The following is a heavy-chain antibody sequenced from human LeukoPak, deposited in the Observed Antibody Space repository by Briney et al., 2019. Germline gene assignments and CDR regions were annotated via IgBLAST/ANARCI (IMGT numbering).Heavy chain of an antibody. CDR1: GFTFSDYC. D-gene: IGHD3-22*01. CDR2: SKNKGNNCIT. Sequence: GSLRLSCEASGFTFSDYCMDWVRQAPGKGLEWVARSKNKGNNCITEYAASVKGRFITSRDDSKNSLYLQINSLKTEDAAVYYCARPFINGYSACDIWGQGTMLTVSS. V-gene: IGHV3-72*01. J-gene: IGHJ3*02. CDR3: ARPFINGYSACDI.